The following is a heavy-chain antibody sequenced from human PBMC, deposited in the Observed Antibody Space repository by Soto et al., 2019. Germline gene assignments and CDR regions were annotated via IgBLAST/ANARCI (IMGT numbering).Heavy chain of an antibody. V-gene: IGHV1-69*08. CDR3: VREEYSSGWYSDY. J-gene: IGHJ4*02. CDR1: GGTFSSYT. D-gene: IGHD6-19*01. Sequence: QVQLVQSGAEVKKPGSSVKVSCKASGGTFSSYTISWVRQAPGQGLEWMGRIIPILGIANYAQKFQGRVTITVDKSTSTAYMELSSLRSEDTAVYYCVREEYSSGWYSDYWGQGTLVTVSS. CDR2: IIPILGIA.